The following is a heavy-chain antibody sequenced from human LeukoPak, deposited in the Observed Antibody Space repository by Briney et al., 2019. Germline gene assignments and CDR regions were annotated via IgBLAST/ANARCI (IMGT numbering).Heavy chain of an antibody. CDR1: GFTFSNYA. Sequence: GGSLRLSCAASGFTFSNYAMHWVRQAPDKGLEWVALISYDGSNKYYADSVKGRFTISRDNSLNTLYLQMNSLRAEDTAVYYCARDRNPGTYYKNSFDYWGQGTLVTVSS. CDR2: ISYDGSNK. CDR3: ARDRNPGTYYKNSFDY. D-gene: IGHD3-10*01. J-gene: IGHJ4*02. V-gene: IGHV3-30-3*01.